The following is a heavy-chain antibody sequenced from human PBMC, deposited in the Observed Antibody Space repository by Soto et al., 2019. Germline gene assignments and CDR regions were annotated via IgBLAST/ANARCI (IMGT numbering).Heavy chain of an antibody. CDR3: AREALKYYYDSSGYYYFDY. J-gene: IGHJ4*02. D-gene: IGHD3-22*01. Sequence: GGSLRLSCAASGFTFSSYAMHWVRQAPGKGLEWVAVISYDGSNKYYADSVKGRFTISRDNSKNTLYLQMNSLRAEDTAVYYCAREALKYYYDSSGYYYFDYWGQGTLVTVS. V-gene: IGHV3-30-3*01. CDR1: GFTFSSYA. CDR2: ISYDGSNK.